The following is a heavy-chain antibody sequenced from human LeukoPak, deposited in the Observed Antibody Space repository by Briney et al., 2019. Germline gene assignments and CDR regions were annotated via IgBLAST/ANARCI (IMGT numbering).Heavy chain of an antibody. CDR2: IYYSGST. V-gene: IGHV4-59*01. CDR1: GGSISSYY. D-gene: IGHD3-22*01. CDR3: ARTPYYYDSGGYRYYFDY. Sequence: SETLSLTCTVSGGSISSYYWSWIRQPSGKGLEWIGYIYYSGSTNYNPSLKSRVTISVDTSKNQFSLKLSSVTAADTAVYYCARTPYYYDSGGYRYYFDYWGQGTLVTVSS. J-gene: IGHJ4*02.